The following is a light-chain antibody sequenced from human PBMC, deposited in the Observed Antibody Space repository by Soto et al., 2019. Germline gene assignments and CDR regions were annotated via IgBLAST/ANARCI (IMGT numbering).Light chain of an antibody. Sequence: DIQMTQSPSSLSASIGGRVTITCQASQNITNNLSWYQQKPGKAPNLLXYHASKLAKGVTSRFSGSGSGTDFSFIITSLQREDLATYYCQQYYGLPPLTFGQGTRLEIK. CDR2: HAS. V-gene: IGKV1-33*01. CDR1: QNITNN. J-gene: IGKJ5*01. CDR3: QQYYGLPPLT.